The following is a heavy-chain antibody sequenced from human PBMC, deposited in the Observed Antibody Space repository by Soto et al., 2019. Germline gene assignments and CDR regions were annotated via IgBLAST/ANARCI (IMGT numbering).Heavy chain of an antibody. J-gene: IGHJ4*02. D-gene: IGHD3-16*01. CDR1: GFTVNSNY. CDR2: IYSGGGI. Sequence: ELQVVESGGGLIHPGGSLRLSCGASGFTVNSNYMSWVRQAPGKGLEWVSVIYSGGGIYYADSVKGRFTISRDDSKNTVYLQMNRHRADDAAIYYCAKGNLAGLDFWGQGTLVSVSS. CDR3: AKGNLAGLDF. V-gene: IGHV3-53*01.